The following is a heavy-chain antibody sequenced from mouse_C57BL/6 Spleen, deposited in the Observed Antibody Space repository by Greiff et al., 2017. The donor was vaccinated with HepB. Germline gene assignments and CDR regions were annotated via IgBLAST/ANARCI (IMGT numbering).Heavy chain of an antibody. Sequence: EVQLQQSGPELVKPGASVKISCKASGYSFTGYYMNWVKQSPEKSLEWIGEINPSTGGTTYNQKFKAKATLTVDKSSSTAYMQLKSLTSEDSAVYYCARGTGLYFDYWGQGTTLTVSS. D-gene: IGHD4-1*01. CDR2: INPSTGGT. CDR3: ARGTGLYFDY. V-gene: IGHV1-42*01. CDR1: GYSFTGYY. J-gene: IGHJ2*01.